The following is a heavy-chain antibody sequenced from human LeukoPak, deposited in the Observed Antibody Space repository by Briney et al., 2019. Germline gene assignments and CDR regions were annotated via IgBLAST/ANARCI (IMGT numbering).Heavy chain of an antibody. D-gene: IGHD3-22*01. Sequence: GGSLRLACAASGFTFSNYAMSWVRQAPGKGLEWVSGINGGGGGGTFHADSVRGRFTISRDNSKNTLYLQMNSLRAEDTAVYYCAKAPLYDSSGYKLGIFDYWGQGTLVTVSS. CDR2: INGGGGGGT. CDR1: GFTFSNYA. J-gene: IGHJ4*02. CDR3: AKAPLYDSSGYKLGIFDY. V-gene: IGHV3-23*01.